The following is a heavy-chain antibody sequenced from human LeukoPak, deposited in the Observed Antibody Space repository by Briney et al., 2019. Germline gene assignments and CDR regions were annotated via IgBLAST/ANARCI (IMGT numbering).Heavy chain of an antibody. J-gene: IGHJ4*02. Sequence: PGGSLRLSCAASGFNFGDYWMHWVRQAPGKALEWVANIKQDGHERYYVDSVKGRFTISRDNAQNSLYLQMNSLRAEDTAVYYCVSSAGRPFAYWGQGVLVTVSS. CDR3: VSSAGRPFAY. V-gene: IGHV3-7*01. D-gene: IGHD1-1*01. CDR2: IKQDGHER. CDR1: GFNFGDYW.